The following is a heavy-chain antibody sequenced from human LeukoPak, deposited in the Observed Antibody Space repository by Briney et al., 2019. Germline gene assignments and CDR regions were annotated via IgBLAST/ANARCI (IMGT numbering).Heavy chain of an antibody. CDR2: ISHSGST. D-gene: IGHD4-17*01. Sequence: PSETLSLTCTVSGAYLGSGNYYWSWIRQPPGKGLQYIGYISHSGSTNYNPSLKYRVSISVDTSKNQFSLNLRSVTAADTALYYCGRSVGYDYGDYRDWGQGTLVTVSS. V-gene: IGHV4-61*01. J-gene: IGHJ4*02. CDR3: GRSVGYDYGDYRD. CDR1: GAYLGSGNYY.